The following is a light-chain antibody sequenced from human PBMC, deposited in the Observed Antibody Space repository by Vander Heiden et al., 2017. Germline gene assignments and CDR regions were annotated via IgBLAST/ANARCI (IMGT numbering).Light chain of an antibody. CDR2: GAS. V-gene: IGKV3-15*01. Sequence: LMTQSPATLSVSPGERATLSCRASQSVSSNLAWYQQKPGQAPRLLIYGASTRATGIPARFSGSGSGTEFTLTISSLQSGDFGVYYCQQYDTWPRTFGQGTKVE. J-gene: IGKJ1*01. CDR1: QSVSSN. CDR3: QQYDTWPRT.